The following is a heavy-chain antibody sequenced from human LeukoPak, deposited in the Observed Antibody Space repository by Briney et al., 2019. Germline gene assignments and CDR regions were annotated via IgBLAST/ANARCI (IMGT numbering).Heavy chain of an antibody. J-gene: IGHJ4*02. V-gene: IGHV3-30*18. CDR2: ISYDGSNK. Sequence: GGSLRLSCAASGFTFSSYGMHWVRQAPGKGLEWVAVISYDGSNKYYADSVKGRFTISRDNSKNALYLQMNSLRAEDTAVYYCAKNGWAGYYFDYWGQGTLVTVSS. CDR1: GFTFSSYG. CDR3: AKNGWAGYYFDY. D-gene: IGHD6-19*01.